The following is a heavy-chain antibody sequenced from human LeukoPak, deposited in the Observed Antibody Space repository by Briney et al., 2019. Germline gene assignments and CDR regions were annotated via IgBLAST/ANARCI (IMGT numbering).Heavy chain of an antibody. Sequence: SETLSLTCSVSGGSISSYSWNWIRQPAGKGLEWIGRFYASGTTNYNPSLKSRVTMSIDTSKNQVSLKMRSVTAADTAVYYCARTVVTLDWYFDLWGRGTLVSVSS. V-gene: IGHV4-4*07. J-gene: IGHJ2*01. CDR2: FYASGTT. D-gene: IGHD4-23*01. CDR1: GGSISSYS. CDR3: ARTVVTLDWYFDL.